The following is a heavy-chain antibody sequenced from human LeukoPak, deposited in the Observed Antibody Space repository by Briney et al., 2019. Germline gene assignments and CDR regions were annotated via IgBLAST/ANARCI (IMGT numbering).Heavy chain of an antibody. Sequence: KPGGSLRLSCAASGFTFSSYSMNWVRQAPGKGLEWVSSISSSSSYIYYADSVKGRFTISRDNAKNSLYLQMNSLRAEDTAVYYCARVTPPYCGGDCYSLNWGQGTLVTVSS. CDR2: ISSSSSYI. CDR3: ARVTPPYCGGDCYSLN. D-gene: IGHD2-21*02. V-gene: IGHV3-21*01. J-gene: IGHJ4*02. CDR1: GFTFSSYS.